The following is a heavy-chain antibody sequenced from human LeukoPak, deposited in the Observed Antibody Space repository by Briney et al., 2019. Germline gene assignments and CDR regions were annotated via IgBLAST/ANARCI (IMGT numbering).Heavy chain of an antibody. V-gene: IGHV1-69*06. Sequence: ASVKVSCKASGGTFSSYAISWVRQAPGQGLEWMGGIIPIFGTANYAQKFQGRVTITADKSTSTAYMELSSLRSEDTAVYYCARALRYSSGWHYYYYYMDVWGKGTTVTVSS. CDR3: ARALRYSSGWHYYYYYMDV. CDR1: GGTFSSYA. J-gene: IGHJ6*03. D-gene: IGHD6-19*01. CDR2: IIPIFGTA.